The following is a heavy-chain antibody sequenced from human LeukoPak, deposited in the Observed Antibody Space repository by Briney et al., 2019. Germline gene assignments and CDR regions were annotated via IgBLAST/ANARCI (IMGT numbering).Heavy chain of an antibody. CDR2: IHYSGST. J-gene: IGHJ4*02. V-gene: IGHV4-59*01. CDR3: ARALGDGYNWDFDY. Sequence: SETLSLTCTVSGGSISGYYWSWIRQPPGKGLEWIGYIHYSGSTNYNPSLKSRVTISVDTSKNQFSLKLSSVTAADTAVYYCARALGDGYNWDFDYWGQGTLVTVSS. CDR1: GGSISGYY. D-gene: IGHD5-24*01.